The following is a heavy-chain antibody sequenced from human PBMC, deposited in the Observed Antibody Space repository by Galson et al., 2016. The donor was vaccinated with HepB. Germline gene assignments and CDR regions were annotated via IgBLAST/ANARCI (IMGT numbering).Heavy chain of an antibody. D-gene: IGHD2-21*01. Sequence: PALVKPTQTLTLTCTFSGFSLSSSGVGVGWVRQPPGKALEWLAVVFWSDEKRYSPSLKSRLTITKDTSKNRVVLTMTNMDPVDTATYYCARMWRGDFFDYWGQGSLVTVSS. CDR2: VFWSDEK. J-gene: IGHJ4*02. CDR3: ARMWRGDFFDY. CDR1: GFSLSSSGVG. V-gene: IGHV2-5*01.